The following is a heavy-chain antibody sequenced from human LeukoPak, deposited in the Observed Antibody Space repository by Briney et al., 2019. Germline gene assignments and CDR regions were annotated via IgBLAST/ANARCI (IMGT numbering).Heavy chain of an antibody. D-gene: IGHD6-6*01. CDR1: GYTFTSYY. J-gene: IGHJ5*02. Sequence: ASVKVSCKASGYTFTSYYMHWVRQAPGQGLEWMGIINPSGGSTSYAQKFQGRVTMTRDMSRSAVYMELSSLRSEDTAVYYCARDGYSSSSFDPWGQGTLVTVSS. CDR3: ARDGYSSSSFDP. CDR2: INPSGGST. V-gene: IGHV1-46*01.